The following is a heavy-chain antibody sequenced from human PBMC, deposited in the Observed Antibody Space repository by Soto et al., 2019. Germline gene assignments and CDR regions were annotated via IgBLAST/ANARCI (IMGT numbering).Heavy chain of an antibody. CDR2: ISYTGDT. CDR1: GDSGSSDNYF. CDR3: ARIVVGVTADY. V-gene: IGHV4-61*01. Sequence: PSETLSLTCTVSGDSGSSDNYFWTWILQPPGKGLEWIAYISYTGDTNYNPSLKSRVTISVEPSTNQFSLKLTSVTAADTAAYFCARIVVGVTADYWGQGTLVTVSS. D-gene: IGHD1-26*01. J-gene: IGHJ4*02.